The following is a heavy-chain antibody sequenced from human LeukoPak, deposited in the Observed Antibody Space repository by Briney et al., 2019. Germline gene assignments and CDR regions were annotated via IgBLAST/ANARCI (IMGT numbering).Heavy chain of an antibody. CDR1: GFTFSDYN. J-gene: IGHJ4*02. CDR2: ISRSGSTI. D-gene: IGHD3-10*01. Sequence: PGGSLRLSCAASGFTFSDYNMRWIRQAPGKGLEWVSSISRSGSTIYYADSVKGRFTISRDNAKNSLYLQMNSLRAEDTAVYYCARGLLWFGELVWDYWGQGTLVTVSS. CDR3: ARGLLWFGELVWDY. V-gene: IGHV3-11*04.